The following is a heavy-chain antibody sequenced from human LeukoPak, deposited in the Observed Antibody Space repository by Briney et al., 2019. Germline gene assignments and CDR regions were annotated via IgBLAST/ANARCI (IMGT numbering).Heavy chain of an antibody. CDR3: AASSSSSYYYMDV. V-gene: IGHV3-21*01. J-gene: IGHJ6*03. CDR2: ISSSSRYI. Sequence: GGSLRLSCAASGFTFSSYSMNWVRQAPGKGLEWVSSISSSSRYIYYADSVKARFTISRDNAKNSLYLQMNSLRAEDTAVYYCAASSSSSYYYMDVWGKGTTVTVSS. CDR1: GFTFSSYS. D-gene: IGHD6-6*01.